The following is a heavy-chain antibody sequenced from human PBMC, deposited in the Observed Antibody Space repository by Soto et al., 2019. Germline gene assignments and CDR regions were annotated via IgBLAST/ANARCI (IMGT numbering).Heavy chain of an antibody. Sequence: QVQLVQSGAEVKKPGSSVKVSCKTSGGTFGSYAISWVRQAPGQGLEWMGGIIPIFSTPNYAQKFQGRVTITADGSTSTAYMEWSSLRSEDKAVYYCARPIQYYFDTSAQSAWFDPWGQGTLVTVSS. D-gene: IGHD3-22*01. J-gene: IGHJ5*02. CDR3: ARPIQYYFDTSAQSAWFDP. CDR2: IIPIFSTP. CDR1: GGTFGSYA. V-gene: IGHV1-69*12.